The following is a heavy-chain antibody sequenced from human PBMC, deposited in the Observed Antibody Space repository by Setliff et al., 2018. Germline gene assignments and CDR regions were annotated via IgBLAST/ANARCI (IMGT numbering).Heavy chain of an antibody. Sequence: SETLSLTCAVYGGSFSGYYWSWIRQPPGKGLEWIGEINHSGSTNYNPSLKSRVTISVDTSKNQFSLKLNSVTAADTAVYYCARGPTMGATYFDSWGQGTLVTVSS. J-gene: IGHJ4*02. D-gene: IGHD1-26*01. CDR3: ARGPTMGATYFDS. CDR2: INHSGST. CDR1: GGSFSGYY. V-gene: IGHV4-34*01.